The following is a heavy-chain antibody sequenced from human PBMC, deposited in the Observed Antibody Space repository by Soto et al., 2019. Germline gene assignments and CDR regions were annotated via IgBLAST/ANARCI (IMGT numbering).Heavy chain of an antibody. CDR1: GFSLSTTGVG. D-gene: IGHD3-3*01. J-gene: IGHJ4*02. CDR3: AQRHHLQWSRFSSHS. CDR2: IYWDDDK. V-gene: IGHV2-5*02. Sequence: QITLKESGPTLVKPTQTLTLTCTFSGFSLSTTGVGVGWIRQPPGKALEWLALIYWDDDKRYSPFLKSRLTITKPTPKSRVVLTIAYMDPVNTAKYYGAQRHHLQWSRFSSHSCGEGTLVIVSS.